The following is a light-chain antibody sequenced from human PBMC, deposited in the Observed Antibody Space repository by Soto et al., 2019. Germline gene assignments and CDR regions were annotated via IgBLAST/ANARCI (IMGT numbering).Light chain of an antibody. CDR1: QSISSTY. V-gene: IGKV3-20*01. CDR3: LQYGSSPRT. J-gene: IGKJ1*01. Sequence: EIVLTQSPGTLSLSPGERATISCRASQSISSTYLAWYQQKPAQAPRLLIYGASISATGIPDRFSGSGSGTDFTLTISRLEPADFALYYCLQYGSSPRTFGQGNQVEIK. CDR2: GAS.